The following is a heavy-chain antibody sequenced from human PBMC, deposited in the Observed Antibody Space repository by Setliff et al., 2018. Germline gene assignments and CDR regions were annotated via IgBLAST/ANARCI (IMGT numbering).Heavy chain of an antibody. CDR3: ATDLVSLGDSIRDY. V-gene: IGHV1-24*01. CDR1: GYILTELS. CDR2: FDPERSDP. Sequence: ASVKVSCKVSGYILTELSMRWVRLAPGKGLEWVGGFDPERSDPIYTQNFQGRVTVTLDTSTNTAYMEFRSLRPDDTAMYYCATDLVSLGDSIRDYWGQGTLVTAPQ. D-gene: IGHD3-16*01. J-gene: IGHJ4*02.